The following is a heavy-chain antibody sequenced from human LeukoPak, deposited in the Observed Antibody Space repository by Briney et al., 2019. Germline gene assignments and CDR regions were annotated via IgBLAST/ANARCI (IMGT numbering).Heavy chain of an antibody. CDR1: GFTFSSYA. D-gene: IGHD3-22*01. CDR2: ISGSAHKI. CDR3: ARYKYDSSGRNPIDN. V-gene: IGHV3-23*01. Sequence: PGGSLRLSCAASGFTFSSYAASWVRQAPEKGLDWVSAISGSAHKIRYADSVKGRFTISRDNSKNTLYLQMNSLRAEDTAVYYCARYKYDSSGRNPIDNWGQGTLVTVSS. J-gene: IGHJ4*02.